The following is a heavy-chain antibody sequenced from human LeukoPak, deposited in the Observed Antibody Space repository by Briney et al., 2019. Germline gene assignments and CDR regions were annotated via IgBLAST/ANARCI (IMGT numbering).Heavy chain of an antibody. Sequence: SETLSLTCTVSGGSISSGGYYWSWIRQHPGKGLEWIGYIYYSGSTNYNPSLKSRVTISVDTSKNQFSLKLSSVTAADTAVYYCARDNYDFWSGRAPGAFDIWGQGTMVTVSS. CDR2: IYYSGST. J-gene: IGHJ3*02. V-gene: IGHV4-61*08. D-gene: IGHD3-3*01. CDR1: GGSISSGGYY. CDR3: ARDNYDFWSGRAPGAFDI.